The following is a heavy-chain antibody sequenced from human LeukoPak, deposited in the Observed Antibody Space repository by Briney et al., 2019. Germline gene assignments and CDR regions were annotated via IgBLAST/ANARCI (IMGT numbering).Heavy chain of an antibody. Sequence: GGSLRLSCAASGFTFSSYWMTWVRQAPGKGLEWVANIKQDGSEKYYVDSVKGRFTISRDNAKNSLHLRLNSLRVEDTAFYYCARESLSSGWPRNDYWGQGTLVTVSS. CDR2: IKQDGSEK. D-gene: IGHD6-19*01. V-gene: IGHV3-7*01. CDR3: ARESLSSGWPRNDY. CDR1: GFTFSSYW. J-gene: IGHJ4*02.